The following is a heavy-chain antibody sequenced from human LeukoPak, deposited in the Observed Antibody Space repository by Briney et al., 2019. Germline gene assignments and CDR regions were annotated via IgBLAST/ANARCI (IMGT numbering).Heavy chain of an antibody. V-gene: IGHV3-11*01. CDR2: ISSSGSNI. CDR3: ARGQYSFDY. D-gene: IGHD4-11*01. Sequence: PGGSLRLSCAASGFTFSDYYMTWIRQAPGKGLEWVSYISSSGSNINYANSVKGRFTISRDNAKNSLYLQMNSLRAEDTAVFYCARGQYSFDYWGQGTLVTVSS. J-gene: IGHJ4*02. CDR1: GFTFSDYY.